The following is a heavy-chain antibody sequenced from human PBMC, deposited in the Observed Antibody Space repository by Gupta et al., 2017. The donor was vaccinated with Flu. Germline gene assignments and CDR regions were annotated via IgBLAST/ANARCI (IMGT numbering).Heavy chain of an antibody. V-gene: IGHV1-69*01. Sequence: QVQLVQSGADVKNPGSSVKVSCKASGVTFSSYAINWVLQAPGQGLEWMGGIIPVFGPTNYAQKFQGRVTITADESTTTAYSGLSSLRSEDTAVYYCARKGGGHCSGGTCYSFDYWGQGTLVTVSS. CDR2: IIPVFGPT. CDR1: GVTFSSYA. CDR3: ARKGGGHCSGGTCYSFDY. J-gene: IGHJ4*02. D-gene: IGHD2-15*01.